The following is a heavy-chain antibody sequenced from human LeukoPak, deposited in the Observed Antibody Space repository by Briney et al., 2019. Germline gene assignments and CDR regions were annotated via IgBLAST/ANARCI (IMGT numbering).Heavy chain of an antibody. Sequence: ASVKVSCKASGYTFTGYYMHWVRQAPGQGLEWMGWINPNSGGTNYAQKFQGRVTMTRDTSISTAYMELSRLRSDDTAVYYCARGGYSKTRYRNWFDPWGQGTLVTVSS. J-gene: IGHJ5*02. D-gene: IGHD6-13*01. CDR3: ARGGYSKTRYRNWFDP. V-gene: IGHV1-2*02. CDR2: INPNSGGT. CDR1: GYTFTGYY.